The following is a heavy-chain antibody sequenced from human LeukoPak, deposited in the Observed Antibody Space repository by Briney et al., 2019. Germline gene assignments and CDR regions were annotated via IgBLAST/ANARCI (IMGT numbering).Heavy chain of an antibody. CDR3: ATESGWPYHFDY. CDR1: GFTFSTYG. V-gene: IGHV3-30*03. CDR2: ISYDGSNK. D-gene: IGHD6-19*01. J-gene: IGHJ4*02. Sequence: PGGSLRLSCAASGFTFSTYGMHWVRQAPGKGLEWVASISYDGSNKYYADPVKGRFTISRDNSKNALFLQMNSLRAEDTAVYYCATESGWPYHFDYWGQGTLVTVSS.